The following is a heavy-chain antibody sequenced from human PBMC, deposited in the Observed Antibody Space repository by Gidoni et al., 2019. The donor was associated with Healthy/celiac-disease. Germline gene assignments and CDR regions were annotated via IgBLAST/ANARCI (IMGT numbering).Heavy chain of an antibody. CDR3: ARDLRCLEWLLPGGGYFDL. J-gene: IGHJ2*01. Sequence: QVQLQQWGAGLLKPSETLSLTCAVYGGSFSGYYWSWIRQPPGKGLEWIGEINHSGSTNYNPSLKSRVTISVDTSKNQFSLKLSSVTAADTAVYYCARDLRCLEWLLPGGGYFDLWGRGTLVTVSS. D-gene: IGHD3-3*01. CDR2: INHSGST. CDR1: GGSFSGYY. V-gene: IGHV4-34*01.